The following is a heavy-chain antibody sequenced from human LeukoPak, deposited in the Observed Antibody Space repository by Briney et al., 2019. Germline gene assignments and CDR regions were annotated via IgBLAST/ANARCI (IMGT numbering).Heavy chain of an antibody. CDR1: GGTFSSYA. V-gene: IGHV1-69*01. Sequence: GASVKVSCKASGGTFSSYAISWVRQAPGQGLEWMGGIIPIFGTANYAQKFQGRVTITADESTSTAYMELSSLRSEDTAVYYCARVENGDYYYGMDVGGQGTTVTVSS. D-gene: IGHD4-17*01. CDR3: ARVENGDYYYGMDV. CDR2: IIPIFGTA. J-gene: IGHJ6*02.